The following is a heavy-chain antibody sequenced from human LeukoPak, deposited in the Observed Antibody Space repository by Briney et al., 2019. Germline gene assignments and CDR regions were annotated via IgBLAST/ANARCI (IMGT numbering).Heavy chain of an antibody. V-gene: IGHV1-2*06. J-gene: IGHJ4*02. CDR2: INPNNGGT. D-gene: IGHD4/OR15-4a*01. Sequence: GASVKVSCKASGYTFTDYYMHWVRQAPGQGLEWMGRINPNNGGTNYTQKFQGRVTMTRDTSINTAYMELSGLRSDDTAVYYCARDLRRSYGAYADYWGQGTLVTVSS. CDR1: GYTFTDYY. CDR3: ARDLRRSYGAYADY.